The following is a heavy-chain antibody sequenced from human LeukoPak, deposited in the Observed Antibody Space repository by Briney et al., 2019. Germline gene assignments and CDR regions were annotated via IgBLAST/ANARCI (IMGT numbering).Heavy chain of an antibody. Sequence: SVKVSCKASGGTFSSYAISWVRQAPGQGLEWMGRIIPILGIANYAQKFQGRVTITADKSTSTAYMELSSLRSEDTAVYYCAREDSGSYFPDAFDIWGQGTMVTVSS. V-gene: IGHV1-69*04. J-gene: IGHJ3*02. CDR3: AREDSGSYFPDAFDI. CDR1: GGTFSSYA. D-gene: IGHD1-26*01. CDR2: IIPILGIA.